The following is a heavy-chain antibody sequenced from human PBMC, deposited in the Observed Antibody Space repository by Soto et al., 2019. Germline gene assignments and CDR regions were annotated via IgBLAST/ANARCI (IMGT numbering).Heavy chain of an antibody. J-gene: IGHJ6*02. Sequence: QVQLVQSGAEVKKPGSSVKVSCKASGGTFSSYAISWVRQAPGQGLEWMGGIIPIFGTANYAQKSQGRVTITADESTSTAYMELSSLRSEDTAVYYCAGDKYSRSSGVRYYGMAVWGQGTTVTVSS. V-gene: IGHV1-69*12. CDR2: IIPIFGTA. CDR3: AGDKYSRSSGVRYYGMAV. CDR1: GGTFSSYA. D-gene: IGHD6-6*01.